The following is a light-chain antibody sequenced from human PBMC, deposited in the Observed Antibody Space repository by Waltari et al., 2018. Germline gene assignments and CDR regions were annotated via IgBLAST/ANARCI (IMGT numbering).Light chain of an antibody. Sequence: QSALTQPRSVSGSPGQSVTISCTGTSSDVGNYNYVSWYQQLPNKAPKLMIYDVSERPSGFPVRFSGSKSGNTASLTISGLLSEDEADYYCCSYAGSYTFVIFGGGTKLTVL. V-gene: IGLV2-11*01. CDR1: SSDVGNYNY. CDR3: CSYAGSYTFVI. CDR2: DVS. J-gene: IGLJ2*01.